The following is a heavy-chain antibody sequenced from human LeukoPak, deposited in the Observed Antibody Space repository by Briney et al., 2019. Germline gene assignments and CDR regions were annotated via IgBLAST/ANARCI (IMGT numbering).Heavy chain of an antibody. Sequence: PGGSLRLSCAASGFTVSSNYMSWVRQAPGKGLEWASVIYSGGSTYYADSVKGRFTISRDNSKNTLYLQMNSLRAEDTAVYYCARSYSSSWYPNWFDPWGQGTLVTVSS. J-gene: IGHJ5*02. CDR2: IYSGGST. V-gene: IGHV3-66*01. CDR3: ARSYSSSWYPNWFDP. D-gene: IGHD6-13*01. CDR1: GFTVSSNY.